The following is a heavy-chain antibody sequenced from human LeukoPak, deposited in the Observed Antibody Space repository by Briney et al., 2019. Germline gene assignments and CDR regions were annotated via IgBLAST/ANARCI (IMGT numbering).Heavy chain of an antibody. J-gene: IGHJ6*03. V-gene: IGHV1-18*01. CDR1: GYMFTIYG. CDR2: ISVHNGNT. CDR3: ARARNPLDYYYYMDV. Sequence: ASVKVSFKASGYMFTIYGISWVRQAPGQGVEWMGWISVHNGNTKYAQKVQGRVTMTTDTSTSTAYMELRSLRSDDTAVYYCARARNPLDYYYYMDVWGKGTTVTVSS.